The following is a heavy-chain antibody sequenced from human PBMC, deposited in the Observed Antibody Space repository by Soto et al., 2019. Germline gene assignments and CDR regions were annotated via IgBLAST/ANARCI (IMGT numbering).Heavy chain of an antibody. V-gene: IGHV1-58*01. CDR2: IGVGSGNR. CDR1: GFTFTSSA. D-gene: IGHD2-21*02. CDR3: AAIGVTFDQ. Sequence: SVKVSCKASGFTFTSSAVQWVRQARGQRLEWIGWIGVGSGNRNYAQKFQERVKITREMSTNTVYMELSSLRSEDTAVYYCAAIGVTFDQWGQGNMVTVYS. J-gene: IGHJ4*02.